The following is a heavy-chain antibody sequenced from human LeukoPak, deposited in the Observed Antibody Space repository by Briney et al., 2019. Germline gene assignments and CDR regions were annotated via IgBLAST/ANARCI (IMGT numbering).Heavy chain of an antibody. CDR1: GYSISSGYY. J-gene: IGHJ5*02. V-gene: IGHV4-38-2*02. Sequence: SETLSLTCTVSGYSISSGYYWGWIRQPPGKGLEWIGEMDHSGSANYIPSLKSRVAMSVDTSKNQFSLKLSSVTAADTAVYYCARGTGIAAAGSFDPWGQGTLVTVSS. CDR2: MDHSGSA. CDR3: ARGTGIAAAGSFDP. D-gene: IGHD6-13*01.